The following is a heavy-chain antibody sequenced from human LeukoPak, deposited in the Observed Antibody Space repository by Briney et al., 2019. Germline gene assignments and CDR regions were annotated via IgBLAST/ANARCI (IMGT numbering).Heavy chain of an antibody. Sequence: ASVKVSCKASGYTFTAYNMHWVRQAPGQGLEWMGWINPMSGGTNYAQKFQGRVTMTGDTSISTVYMELSRLRSDDTAVYYCARSPPPRGIVVTPTDSWFDPWGQGTLVTVSS. CDR3: ARSPPPRGIVVTPTDSWFDP. CDR2: INPMSGGT. J-gene: IGHJ5*02. D-gene: IGHD2-2*01. V-gene: IGHV1-2*02. CDR1: GYTFTAYN.